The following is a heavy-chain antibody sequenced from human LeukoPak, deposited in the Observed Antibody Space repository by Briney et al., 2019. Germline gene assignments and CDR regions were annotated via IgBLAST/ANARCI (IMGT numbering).Heavy chain of an antibody. CDR1: GGSISSPNW. J-gene: IGHJ4*02. CDR3: ARDSFSRGSASYVGDDY. V-gene: IGHV4-4*02. CDR2: IYHTGST. D-gene: IGHD6-19*01. Sequence: PSETLSLTCAVSGGSISSPNWWSSVRQPPGKGLEWIGEIYHTGSTNYNPSLKSRVTISVDKSKNQFSLRLNSVTAADTAVYYCARDSFSRGSASYVGDDYWGQGTLVTVSS.